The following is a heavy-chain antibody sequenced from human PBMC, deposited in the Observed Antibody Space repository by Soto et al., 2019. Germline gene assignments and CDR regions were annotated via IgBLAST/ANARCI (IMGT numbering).Heavy chain of an antibody. Sequence: QVQLQESGPGLVKPSGTLSLTCAVSGGSISSSNWWSWVRQPPGKGLEWIGEIYHSGSTNYNPSLKRRVTKSAKKSKNHSCLKLSSVTAADTAVYYCARKGGFMGRGVNDWFDPWGQGTLVTVSS. D-gene: IGHD3-10*01. CDR2: IYHSGST. CDR3: ARKGGFMGRGVNDWFDP. CDR1: GGSISSSNW. J-gene: IGHJ5*02. V-gene: IGHV4-4*02.